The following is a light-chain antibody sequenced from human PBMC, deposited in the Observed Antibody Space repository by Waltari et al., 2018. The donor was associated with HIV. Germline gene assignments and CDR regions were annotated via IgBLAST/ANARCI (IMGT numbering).Light chain of an antibody. Sequence: EVVLTQSPGTLSLSPGERATLSCRASQSVTSSSLAWYQQKPGQAPRLLIYSTSSRATGIPDRFSGSGSGTDFTLTISRLEPEDFAVYYCQQCGSSPPLYTFGQGTKLEIK. V-gene: IGKV3-20*01. CDR3: QQCGSSPPLYT. CDR2: STS. CDR1: QSVTSSS. J-gene: IGKJ2*01.